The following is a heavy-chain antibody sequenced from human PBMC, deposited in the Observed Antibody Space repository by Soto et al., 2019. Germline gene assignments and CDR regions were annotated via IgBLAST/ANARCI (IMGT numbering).Heavy chain of an antibody. Sequence: SSVKVSCKASGGTFSSYAISWVRQAPGQGLEWMGGIIPIFGTANYAQKFQGRVTITADESTSTAYMELSSLRSEDTAVYYCARAPYSNTIFDYWGQGTLVTVSS. CDR3: ARAPYSNTIFDY. CDR2: IIPIFGTA. J-gene: IGHJ4*02. D-gene: IGHD6-13*01. CDR1: GGTFSSYA. V-gene: IGHV1-69*13.